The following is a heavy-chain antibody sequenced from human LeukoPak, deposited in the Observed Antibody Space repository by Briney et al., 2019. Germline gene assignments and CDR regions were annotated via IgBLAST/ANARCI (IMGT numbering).Heavy chain of an antibody. D-gene: IGHD1-26*01. J-gene: IGHJ4*02. CDR2: IYHSGST. CDR3: ARAIEVGAMTPFDY. CDR1: GYSISSDYY. Sequence: PSETLSLTCTASGYSISSDYYWGWIRQPPGKGLEWIGSIYHSGSTYYNPSLKSRVTISVDTSKNQFSLKLSSVTAADTAVYYCARAIEVGAMTPFDYWGQGTLVTVSS. V-gene: IGHV4-38-2*02.